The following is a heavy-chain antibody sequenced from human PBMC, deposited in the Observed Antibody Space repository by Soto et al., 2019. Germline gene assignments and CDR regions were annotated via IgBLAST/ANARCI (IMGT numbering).Heavy chain of an antibody. CDR2: ISYDGSNK. V-gene: IGHV3-30*04. CDR3: ARERGTVTTFYGMDV. D-gene: IGHD4-4*01. CDR1: GFTFSSYA. Sequence: GGSLRLSCAASGFTFSSYAMHWVRQAPGKGLEWVAVISYDGSNKYYADSVKGRFTISRDNSKNTPYLQMNSLRAEDTAVYYCARERGTVTTFYGMDVWGQGTTVTVSS. J-gene: IGHJ6*02.